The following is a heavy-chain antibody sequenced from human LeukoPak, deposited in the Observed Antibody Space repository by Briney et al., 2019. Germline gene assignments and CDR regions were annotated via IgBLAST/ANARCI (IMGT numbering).Heavy chain of an antibody. J-gene: IGHJ4*02. Sequence: GGSLRLSCAASGLSLKDYEMTWVRQAPGKGLEWVSYISSSGSTIYYADSVKGRFTISRDNAKNTLYLQMNSLRTEDTAVYYCAKVYYDSSGYYSILDYWGQGTLVTVSS. CDR3: AKVYYDSSGYYSILDY. V-gene: IGHV3-11*04. D-gene: IGHD3-22*01. CDR1: GLSLKDYE. CDR2: ISSSGSTI.